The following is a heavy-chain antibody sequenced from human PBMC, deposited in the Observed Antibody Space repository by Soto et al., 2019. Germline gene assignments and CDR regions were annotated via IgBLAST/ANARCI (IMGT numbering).Heavy chain of an antibody. V-gene: IGHV5-51*01. CDR3: ARSLFKERQVGATSRYGMDV. Sequence: GESLKISCKGSGYSFTSYWIGWVRQMPGKGLEWMGIIYPGDSDTRYSPSFQGQVTISADKSISTAYLQWSSLKASDTAMYYCARSLFKERQVGATSRYGMDVWGQGTTVTVSS. CDR1: GYSFTSYW. D-gene: IGHD1-26*01. J-gene: IGHJ6*02. CDR2: IYPGDSDT.